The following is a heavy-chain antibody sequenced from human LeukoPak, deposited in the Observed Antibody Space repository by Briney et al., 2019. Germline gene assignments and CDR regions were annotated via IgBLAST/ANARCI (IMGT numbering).Heavy chain of an antibody. CDR3: ARLTLVSQAPFDY. J-gene: IGHJ4*02. Sequence: GRSLRLSCAASGFTFSTYAMHWVRQAPGKGLEWVANIKQDGSEKYYVDSVKGRFTISRDNAKNSLYLQMNSLRAEDTAVYYCARLTLVSQAPFDYWGQGTLVTVSS. V-gene: IGHV3-7*01. D-gene: IGHD4-23*01. CDR2: IKQDGSEK. CDR1: GFTFSTYA.